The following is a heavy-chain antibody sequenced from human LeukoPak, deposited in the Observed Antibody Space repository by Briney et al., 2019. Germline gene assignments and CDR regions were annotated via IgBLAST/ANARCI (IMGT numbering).Heavy chain of an antibody. J-gene: IGHJ4*02. CDR2: ISSSSSYI. CDR3: ARYGPYGSGSYVDY. CDR1: GFTFSSYS. D-gene: IGHD3-10*01. Sequence: GGSLRPSCAASGFTFSSYSMNWVRQAPGKGLEWVSSISSSSSYIYYADSVKGRFTISRDNAKNSLYLQMNRLRAEDTAVYYCARYGPYGSGSYVDYWGQGTLVTVSS. V-gene: IGHV3-21*01.